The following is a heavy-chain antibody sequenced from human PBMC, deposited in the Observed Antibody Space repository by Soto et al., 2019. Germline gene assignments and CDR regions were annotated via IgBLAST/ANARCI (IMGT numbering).Heavy chain of an antibody. CDR1: GGTFGSYA. CDR2: IIPIFGTA. CDR3: ARDGYSYGYTGANWFDP. V-gene: IGHV1-69*01. Sequence: QVQLVQSGAEVKKPGSSVKVSCKASGGTFGSYAISWVRQAPGQGLEWMGGIIPIFGTANYAQKFQGRVTITADESTSTAYMELSSLRSEDTAVYYCARDGYSYGYTGANWFDPWGQGTLVTVSS. J-gene: IGHJ5*02. D-gene: IGHD5-18*01.